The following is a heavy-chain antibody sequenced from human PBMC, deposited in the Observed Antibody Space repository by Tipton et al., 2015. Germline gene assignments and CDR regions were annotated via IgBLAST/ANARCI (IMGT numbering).Heavy chain of an antibody. CDR3: ARLGLDTSWWVDY. CDR2: INPDDSDT. D-gene: IGHD2-8*02. J-gene: IGHJ4*02. V-gene: IGHV5-51*01. Sequence: VQLVQSGAEVKKPGESLKISCQGSGYSFTSYWIGWVRQMPGKGLEWMGIINPDDSDTRYSPSFQGQVTISADKSISTAYLQWNSLKASDTAMYYCARLGLDTSWWVDYWGQGTLVTVSS. CDR1: GYSFTSYW.